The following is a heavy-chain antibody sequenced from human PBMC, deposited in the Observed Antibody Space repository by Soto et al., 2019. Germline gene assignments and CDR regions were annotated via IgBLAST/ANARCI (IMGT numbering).Heavy chain of an antibody. CDR1: GGSISSSNW. CDR2: IYHSAST. D-gene: IGHD3-3*01. Sequence: SETLSLTCAVSGGSISSSNWWSWVSQPPGQGLEWIGEIYHSASTNYNPSLKSRVTISVDKSKNQFSLKLSSVTAADTAVYYCARTLEWLSSPPFYYYYGMDVWGQGTTVTVSS. J-gene: IGHJ6*02. V-gene: IGHV4-4*02. CDR3: ARTLEWLSSPPFYYYYGMDV.